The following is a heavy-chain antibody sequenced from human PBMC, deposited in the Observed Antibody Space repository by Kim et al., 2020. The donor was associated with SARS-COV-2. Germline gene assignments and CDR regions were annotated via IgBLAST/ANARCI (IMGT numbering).Heavy chain of an antibody. D-gene: IGHD2-2*01. J-gene: IGHJ4*02. Sequence: YNPTLTSRAARSVDTSKTQFSLKLSSVTAADTALYYCARHCSSTSCQFDYWGQGTLVTVSS. CDR3: ARHCSSTSCQFDY. V-gene: IGHV4-39*01.